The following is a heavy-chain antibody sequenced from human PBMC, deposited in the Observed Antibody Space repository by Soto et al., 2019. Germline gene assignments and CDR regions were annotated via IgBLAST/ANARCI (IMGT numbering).Heavy chain of an antibody. Sequence: GGSLRLSCAASGFTFSSYGMHWFRQAPGKGLEWVAVIWYDGSNKYYADSVKGRFTISRDNSKNTLYLQMNSLRAEDTAVYYCARDPSNFAWLSHYFDYWGQGTLVTVSS. V-gene: IGHV3-33*08. CDR1: GFTFSSYG. J-gene: IGHJ4*02. CDR2: IWYDGSNK. D-gene: IGHD3-9*01. CDR3: ARDPSNFAWLSHYFDY.